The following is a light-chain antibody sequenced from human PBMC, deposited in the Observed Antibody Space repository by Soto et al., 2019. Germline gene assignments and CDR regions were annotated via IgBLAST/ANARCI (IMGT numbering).Light chain of an antibody. J-gene: IGKJ3*01. Sequence: EVVLTQSPGTLSLSPGERATLSCRASQSVSNDFLAWYQQKPGQAPRLLIYGASSRATGIPDRFSGSGSGTDLTLTISRLEPEDFAVYYCQHYGNTPPSVTFGPGTKVDIK. CDR1: QSVSNDF. CDR2: GAS. V-gene: IGKV3-20*01. CDR3: QHYGNTPPSVT.